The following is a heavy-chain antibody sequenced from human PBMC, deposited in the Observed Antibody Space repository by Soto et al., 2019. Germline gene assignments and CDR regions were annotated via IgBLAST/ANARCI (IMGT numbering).Heavy chain of an antibody. J-gene: IGHJ6*03. CDR2: INSDGSST. V-gene: IGHV3-74*01. D-gene: IGHD2-2*01. CDR1: GFTFSSYW. CDR3: ARATWDIVVVPAAMSYYYCYMDA. Sequence: EVQLVESGGGLVQPGGSLRLSCAASGFTFSSYWMHWVRQAPGKGLVWVSRINSDGSSTSYADSVKGRFTISRDNAKNTLYLQMNSLRAEDTAVYYCARATWDIVVVPAAMSYYYCYMDAWGKGTTVTVSS.